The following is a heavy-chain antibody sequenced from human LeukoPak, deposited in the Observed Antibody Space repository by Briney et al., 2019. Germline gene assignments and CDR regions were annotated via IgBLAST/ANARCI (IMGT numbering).Heavy chain of an antibody. CDR1: GFTFSRYA. J-gene: IGHJ4*02. CDR3: AKAQSSGFYWYFDC. Sequence: PGGSLRLSCAASGFTFSRYAMSWVRQAPGKGLEWVSAISGTGGNTYYADSVKGRFTISRDNSKNTLYLQMNSLRDEDTAVYYCAKAQSSGFYWYFDCWGQGTLVTVSS. CDR2: ISGTGGNT. D-gene: IGHD3-22*01. V-gene: IGHV3-23*01.